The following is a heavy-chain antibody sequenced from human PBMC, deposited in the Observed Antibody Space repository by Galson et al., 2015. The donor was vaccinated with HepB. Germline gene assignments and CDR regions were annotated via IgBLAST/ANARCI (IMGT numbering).Heavy chain of an antibody. CDR1: GFNFKNYA. V-gene: IGHV3-30-3*01. Sequence: SLRLSCAGSGFNFKNYAMHWVRQAPGKGLEWLAVVSYHGNDKFYSDSVRGRFTISKDNSQNALYLEMNSLRPDDTAIYYCARDGGTYSPLDPWGQGTLVTVSS. D-gene: IGHD1-26*01. J-gene: IGHJ5*02. CDR2: VSYHGNDK. CDR3: ARDGGTYSPLDP.